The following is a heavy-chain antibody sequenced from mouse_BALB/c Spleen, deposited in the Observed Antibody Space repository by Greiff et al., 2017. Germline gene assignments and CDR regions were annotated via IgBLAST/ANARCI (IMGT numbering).Heavy chain of an antibody. V-gene: IGHV1-54*01. J-gene: IGHJ3*01. CDR1: GYAFTNYL. CDR2: INPGSGGT. D-gene: IGHD2-10*02. Sequence: VQLVESGAELVRPGTSVKVSCKASGYAFTNYLIEWVKQRPGQGLEWIGVINPGSGGTNYNEKFKGKATLTADKSSSTAYMQLSSLTSDDSAVYFCARDRYGNYPFAYWGQGTLVTVSA. CDR3: ARDRYGNYPFAY.